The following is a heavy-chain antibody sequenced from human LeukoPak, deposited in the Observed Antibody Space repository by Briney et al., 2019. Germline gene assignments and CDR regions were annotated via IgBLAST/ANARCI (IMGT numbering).Heavy chain of an antibody. V-gene: IGHV4-39*01. D-gene: IGHD3-16*01. J-gene: IGHJ6*03. CDR1: GGSISSSSYY. CDR2: MSYGGST. Sequence: SETLSLTCTVSGGSISSSSYYWGWIRQPPGKGLEWIGSMSYGGSTYYNPSLKSRVTIAVDTSKTQFSLKLSSVTAADTAVYYCARFYTTSQYGSGYMDVWGKGTTVTVSS. CDR3: ARFYTTSQYGSGYMDV.